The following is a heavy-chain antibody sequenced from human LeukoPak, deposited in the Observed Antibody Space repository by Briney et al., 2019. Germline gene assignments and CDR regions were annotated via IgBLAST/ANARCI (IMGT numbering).Heavy chain of an antibody. J-gene: IGHJ6*02. CDR3: ARPGQLGSLYYGMDV. V-gene: IGHV4-34*01. D-gene: IGHD7-27*01. Sequence: SETLSLTCAVYGGSFNDYYWNWIRQSPGKGLEWIGEINHSGSTNYNPSLKSRVTMSIDTSKNQFSLKVRSVIAADTAVYYCARPGQLGSLYYGMDVWSQGTTVTVSS. CDR2: INHSGST. CDR1: GGSFNDYY.